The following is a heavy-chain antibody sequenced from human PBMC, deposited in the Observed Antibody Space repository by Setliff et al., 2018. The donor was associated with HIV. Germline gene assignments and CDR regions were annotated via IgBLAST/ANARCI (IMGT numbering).Heavy chain of an antibody. V-gene: IGHV4-38-2*01. CDR3: ARMYSGYDWSPAGARPGYFDY. Sequence: SETLSLTCAVSGYSISSGYYWGWIRQPPGKGLVWFGSIYHSGSTYYNPSLKSRVTISVDTSKNQFSLMLSSVTAADTAVYYCARMYSGYDWSPAGARPGYFDYWGQGTLVTVSS. CDR1: GYSISSGYY. CDR2: IYHSGST. D-gene: IGHD5-12*01. J-gene: IGHJ4*02.